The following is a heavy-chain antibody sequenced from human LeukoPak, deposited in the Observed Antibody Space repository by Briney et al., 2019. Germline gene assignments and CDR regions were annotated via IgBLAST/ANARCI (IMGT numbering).Heavy chain of an antibody. Sequence: SETLSLTCTVSGGSISSYYWSWIRQPPGKGLEWVGYIYYSGSTNYNPSLESRVTISVDTSKNQFSLKLSSVTAADTAVYYCARPSIAVAALGAFDIWGQGTMVTVSS. CDR1: GGSISSYY. D-gene: IGHD6-19*01. J-gene: IGHJ3*02. CDR2: IYYSGST. V-gene: IGHV4-59*08. CDR3: ARPSIAVAALGAFDI.